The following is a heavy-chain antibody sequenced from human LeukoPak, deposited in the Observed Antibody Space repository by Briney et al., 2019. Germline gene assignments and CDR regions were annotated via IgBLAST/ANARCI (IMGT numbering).Heavy chain of an antibody. J-gene: IGHJ4*02. CDR2: IYYSGST. Sequence: PPETLSLTCTVSGGSISSYYWSWIRQPPGKGLEWIGYIYYSGSTNYNPSLKSRVTISVDTSKNQFSLKLSSVTAADTAVYYCARHVSPSLRDRNYDILTGPKPLYYFDYWGQGTLVTVSS. CDR3: ARHVSPSLRDRNYDILTGPKPLYYFDY. CDR1: GGSISSYY. D-gene: IGHD3-9*01. V-gene: IGHV4-59*08.